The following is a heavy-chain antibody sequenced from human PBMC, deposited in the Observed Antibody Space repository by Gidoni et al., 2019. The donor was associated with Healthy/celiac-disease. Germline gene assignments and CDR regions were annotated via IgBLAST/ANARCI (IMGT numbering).Heavy chain of an antibody. CDR3: ARRLGVANYYYMDV. D-gene: IGHD5-12*01. CDR2: ISSSSRYI. CDR1: GFPFSSYS. V-gene: IGHV3-21*01. J-gene: IGHJ6*03. Sequence: EVQLVASGGGLVKPGGSLRLSCAASGFPFSSYSMNWVRQAAGKGLEWVSSISSSSRYIYYADSVKGRFTISRDNAKNSLYLQMNSLRAEDTAVYYCARRLGVANYYYMDVWGKGTTVTVSS.